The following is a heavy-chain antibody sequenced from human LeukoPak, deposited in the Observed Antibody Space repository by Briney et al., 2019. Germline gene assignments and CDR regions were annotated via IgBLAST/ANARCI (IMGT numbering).Heavy chain of an antibody. V-gene: IGHV4-59*01. D-gene: IGHD5-18*01. CDR1: GGSISSYY. Sequence: SETLSLTCTVSGGSISSYYWSWIRQPPGKGLEWIGYIYYSGSTNYNPSLKSRVTISVDTSKNQFSLKLSSVTAADTAVYYCARVMAYSYGLGAFDIWGRGTMVTVSS. CDR2: IYYSGST. J-gene: IGHJ3*02. CDR3: ARVMAYSYGLGAFDI.